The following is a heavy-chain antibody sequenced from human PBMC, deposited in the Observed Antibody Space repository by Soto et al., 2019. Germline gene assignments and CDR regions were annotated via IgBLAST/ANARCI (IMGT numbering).Heavy chain of an antibody. Sequence: QVQLVESGGGVVQPGRSLRLSCAASGFTFSSYGMHWVRQAPGKGLEWVAVISYHGSNKYYADSVKGRFTISRDNSKNTLYLQMSSLRAEDTAVYYCAKLHSDDYGEHGYYFDYWGQGTLVTVSS. CDR1: GFTFSSYG. D-gene: IGHD4-17*01. CDR3: AKLHSDDYGEHGYYFDY. J-gene: IGHJ4*02. V-gene: IGHV3-30*18. CDR2: ISYHGSNK.